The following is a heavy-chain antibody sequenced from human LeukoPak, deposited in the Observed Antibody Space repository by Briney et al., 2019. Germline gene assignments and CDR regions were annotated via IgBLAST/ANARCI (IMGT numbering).Heavy chain of an antibody. CDR3: ARGGITIFGVVIHSDY. Sequence: PGGSLRLSCAASGFTFSDYYMSWIRQAPGKGLEWVSGINWNGGSTGYADSVKGRFTISRDNAKNSLYLQMNSLRAEDTALYYCARGGITIFGVVIHSDYWGQGTLVTVSS. CDR1: GFTFSDYY. V-gene: IGHV3-20*04. D-gene: IGHD3-3*01. J-gene: IGHJ4*02. CDR2: INWNGGST.